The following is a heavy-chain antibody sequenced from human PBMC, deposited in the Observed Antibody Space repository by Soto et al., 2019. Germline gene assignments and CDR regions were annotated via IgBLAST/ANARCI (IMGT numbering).Heavy chain of an antibody. D-gene: IGHD3-3*01. CDR2: INPSGGST. CDR3: ASFIYDFWSGYSPHGMDV. V-gene: IGHV1-46*01. Sequence: GASVKVSCKASGYTFTSYYMHRVRQAPGQGLEWMGIINPSGGSTSYAQKFQGRVTMTRDTSTSTVYMELSSLRSEDTAVYYCASFIYDFWSGYSPHGMDVWGQGTTVTVSS. CDR1: GYTFTSYY. J-gene: IGHJ6*02.